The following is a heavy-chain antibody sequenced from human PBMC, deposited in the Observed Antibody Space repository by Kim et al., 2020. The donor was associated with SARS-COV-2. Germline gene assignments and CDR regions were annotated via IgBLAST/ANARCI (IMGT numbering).Heavy chain of an antibody. J-gene: IGHJ5*02. D-gene: IGHD6-13*01. Sequence: SETLSLTCTVSGGSISSGGYYWSWIRQHPGKGLEWIGYIYYSGSTYYNPSLKSRVTISVDTSKNQFSLKLSSVTAADTAVYYCARDRSQYSSSWYRGVQRSWFDPWGQGTLVTVSS. CDR2: IYYSGST. CDR3: ARDRSQYSSSWYRGVQRSWFDP. V-gene: IGHV4-31*03. CDR1: GGSISSGGYY.